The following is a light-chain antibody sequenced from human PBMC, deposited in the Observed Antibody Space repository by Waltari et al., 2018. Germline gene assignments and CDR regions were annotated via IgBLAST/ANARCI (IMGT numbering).Light chain of an antibody. CDR2: GAS. Sequence: DIVLAQSPGTLSLSPGERATLSCRASQTVTSNYLSWYQQKPGQAPRLLIFGASSRATGIPDMFSGSGSGTDFTLTITRLGPEDFAVYYCQQYASSRTFGQGTRVEIK. CDR1: QTVTSNY. CDR3: QQYASSRT. V-gene: IGKV3-20*01. J-gene: IGKJ1*01.